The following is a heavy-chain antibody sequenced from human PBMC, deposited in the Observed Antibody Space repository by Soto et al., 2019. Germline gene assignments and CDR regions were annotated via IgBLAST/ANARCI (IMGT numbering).Heavy chain of an antibody. CDR3: ASVTIVVAYYGMDV. V-gene: IGHV1-2*02. Sequence: ASVKGSCKSSGDSFTGYYMHWVRQALGKRLEWMGWINPNSGGTNYAQKFQGRVTMTRDTSISTAYMELRRLRSDDTAVYYCASVTIVVAYYGMDVRGHGTTVTVS. CDR1: GDSFTGYY. D-gene: IGHD2-15*01. CDR2: INPNSGGT. J-gene: IGHJ6*02.